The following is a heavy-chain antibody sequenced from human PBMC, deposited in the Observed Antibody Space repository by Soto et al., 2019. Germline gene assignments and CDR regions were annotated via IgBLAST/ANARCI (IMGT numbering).Heavy chain of an antibody. CDR1: GYTFTSYY. V-gene: IGHV1-46*01. D-gene: IGHD2-21*02. CDR2: INPSGGST. CDR3: ARDKMYCGGDCYRFDY. J-gene: IGHJ4*02. Sequence: ASVKVSCKASGYTFTSYYMHWVRQAPGQGLEWMGIINPSGGSTSYAQKFQGRVTMTRDTSTSTVYMELSSLRSEDTAVYYCARDKMYCGGDCYRFDYWGQGTLVTVSS.